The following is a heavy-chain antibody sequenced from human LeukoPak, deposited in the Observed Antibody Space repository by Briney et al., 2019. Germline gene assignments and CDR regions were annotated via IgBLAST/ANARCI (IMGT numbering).Heavy chain of an antibody. V-gene: IGHV3-21*01. CDR3: ARRYCGGDCHYLDY. CDR1: GFTFSSYS. D-gene: IGHD2-21*02. CDR2: ISSSSSYI. J-gene: IGHJ4*02. Sequence: PGGPLRLSCAASGFTFSSYSMNWVRQAPGKGLEWVSSISSSSSYIYYADSVKGRFTISRDNAKNSLYLQMNSLRAEDTAVYYCARRYCGGDCHYLDYWGQGTLVTVSS.